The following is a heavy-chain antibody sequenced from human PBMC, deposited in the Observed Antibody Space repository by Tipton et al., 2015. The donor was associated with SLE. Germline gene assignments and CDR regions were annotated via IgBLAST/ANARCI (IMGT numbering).Heavy chain of an antibody. CDR2: IYTSGST. CDR3: ARDQYSSGRWDY. D-gene: IGHD6-19*01. V-gene: IGHV4-61*09. J-gene: IGHJ4*02. Sequence: LRLSCTVSGGSISSGSYFWSWFRQPAGKGLEWIGHIYTSGSTNYNPSLKSRVTISVDTSKNQYSLRLTSVTAADTAVYYCARDQYSSGRWDYWGQGALVTVSS. CDR1: GGSISSGSYF.